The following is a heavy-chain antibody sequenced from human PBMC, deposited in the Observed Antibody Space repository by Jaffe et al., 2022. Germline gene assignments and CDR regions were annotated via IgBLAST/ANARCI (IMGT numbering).Heavy chain of an antibody. CDR2: IIPIFGTA. D-gene: IGHD4-17*01. CDR1: GGTFSSYA. V-gene: IGHV1-69*05. J-gene: IGHJ6*03. CDR3: ASRSTVTTRYYYYYMDV. Sequence: QVQLVQSGAEVKKPGSSVKVSCKASGGTFSSYAISWVRQAPGQGLEWMGGIIPIFGTANYAQKFQGRVTITTDESTSTAYMELSSLRSEDTAVYYCASRSTVTTRYYYYYMDVWGKGTTVTVSS.